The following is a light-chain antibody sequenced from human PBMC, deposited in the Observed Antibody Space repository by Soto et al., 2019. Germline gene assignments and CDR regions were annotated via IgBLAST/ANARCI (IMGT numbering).Light chain of an antibody. CDR1: QSVLYSSNNKDY. V-gene: IGKV4-1*01. CDR3: QQYLSTPLT. CDR2: WAS. Sequence: DIVMTQSPDSLAVSLGERATINCKSSQSVLYSSNNKDYLAWYQQKPGQPPKLLIYWASTRESGVPDRFSGSGSGTDFTLPISSLQAEDVAVYYCQQYLSTPLTFCPGTKVDIK. J-gene: IGKJ3*01.